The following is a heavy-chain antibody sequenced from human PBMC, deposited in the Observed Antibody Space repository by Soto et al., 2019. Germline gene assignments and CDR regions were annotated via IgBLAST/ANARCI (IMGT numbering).Heavy chain of an antibody. CDR3: ALLGGVDYFYGLDV. J-gene: IGHJ6*01. V-gene: IGHV3-7*03. CDR1: GFTFSNYW. Sequence: EVQLVESGGGLVQPGGSLRLSCVASGFTFSNYWMSWVRQAPGKGLEWVTTIKPDGSEEYYLDTVKGRFTISRDNAQNSLFLQMHSLRAEDTAVYYCALLGGVDYFYGLDVWGQGATVTVSS. D-gene: IGHD3-16*01. CDR2: IKPDGSEE.